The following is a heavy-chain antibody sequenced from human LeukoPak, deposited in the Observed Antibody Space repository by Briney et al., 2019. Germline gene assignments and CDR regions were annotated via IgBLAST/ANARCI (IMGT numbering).Heavy chain of an antibody. D-gene: IGHD6-19*01. J-gene: IGHJ6*03. Sequence: GGSLRLSCAASGFTFGSYSMNWIRQAPGKGLVWVSRINSDGSSTSYADSVKGRFTISRDNAKNTLYLQMNSLRAEDTAVYYCARVKYSSGWYYYYYYMDVWGKGATVTISS. CDR2: INSDGSST. CDR1: GFTFGSYS. V-gene: IGHV3-74*01. CDR3: ARVKYSSGWYYYYYYMDV.